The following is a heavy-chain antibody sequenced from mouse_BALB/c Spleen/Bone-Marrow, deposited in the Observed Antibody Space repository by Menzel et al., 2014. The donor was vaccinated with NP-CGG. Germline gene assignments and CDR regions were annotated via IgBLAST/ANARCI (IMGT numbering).Heavy chain of an antibody. CDR3: ATYYRYDRRFAY. CDR1: GFNIKDTY. J-gene: IGHJ3*01. Sequence: VQLQQSGAELVKPGASVKLSCTASGFNIKDTYTHWVKQRPEQGLEWIGRIDPANGNTKYDPKFQGKATITADTSSNTAYLQLSSLTSEDTAVYYCATYYRYDRRFAYWGQGTLVTASA. CDR2: IDPANGNT. V-gene: IGHV14-3*02. D-gene: IGHD2-14*01.